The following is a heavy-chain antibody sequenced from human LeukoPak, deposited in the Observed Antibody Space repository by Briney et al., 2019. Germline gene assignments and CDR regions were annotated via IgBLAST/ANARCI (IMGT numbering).Heavy chain of an antibody. V-gene: IGHV4-30-2*01. CDR3: ARGGVPAAITVVWAFDI. CDR2: IYHSGST. D-gene: IGHD2-2*02. Sequence: PSQTLSLTCTVSGGSISSGGYYWSWIRQPPGEGLEWIGYIYHSGSTYYNPSLKSRVTISVDRSKNQFSLKLSSVTAADTAVYYCARGGVPAAITVVWAFDIWGQGTMVTVSS. CDR1: GGSISSGGYY. J-gene: IGHJ3*02.